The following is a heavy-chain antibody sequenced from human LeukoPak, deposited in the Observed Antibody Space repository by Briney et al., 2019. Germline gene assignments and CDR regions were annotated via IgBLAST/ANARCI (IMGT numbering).Heavy chain of an antibody. CDR1: GGTFSSYA. CDR2: IIPIFGTA. CDR3: ARVGISSGYSFAELDY. D-gene: IGHD3-22*01. V-gene: IGHV1-69*13. Sequence: ASVKVSCKASGGTFSSYAISWVRQAPGQGLEWMGGIIPIFGTANYAQKFQGRVTSTADESTSTAYMELSSLRSEDTAVYYCARVGISSGYSFAELDYWGQGTLVTVSS. J-gene: IGHJ4*02.